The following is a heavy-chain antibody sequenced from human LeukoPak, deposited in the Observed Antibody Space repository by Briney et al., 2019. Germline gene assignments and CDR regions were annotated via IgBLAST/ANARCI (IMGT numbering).Heavy chain of an antibody. CDR2: MNPNSGNT. CDR1: GYTFTSYD. J-gene: IGHJ6*02. V-gene: IGHV1-8*01. D-gene: IGHD3-10*01. Sequence: ASVKVSCKASGYTFTSYDINWVRQATGQGLGWMGWMNPNSGNTGYAQKFQGRVTMTRNTSISTAYMELSSLRSEDTAVYYCARDGIPWFGEYGMDVWGQGTTVTVSS. CDR3: ARDGIPWFGEYGMDV.